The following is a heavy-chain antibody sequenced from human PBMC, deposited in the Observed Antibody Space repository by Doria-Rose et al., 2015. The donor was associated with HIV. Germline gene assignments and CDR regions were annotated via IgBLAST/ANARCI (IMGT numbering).Heavy chain of an antibody. CDR3: AKEVQQWLVQKNWLDP. V-gene: IGHV3-23*01. J-gene: IGHJ5*02. D-gene: IGHD6-19*01. CDR2: ISSGGGNT. CDR1: GFTFSSYA. Sequence: EVQLLESGGGLVQPGGSLRLSCAASGFTFSSYAMNWVRQAPGKGLEWVSAISSGGGNTYYADSVQGRFTISRDSSKNTLYLQMNSLRAEDTAVYYCAKEVQQWLVQKNWLDPRGQGTLVTVSS.